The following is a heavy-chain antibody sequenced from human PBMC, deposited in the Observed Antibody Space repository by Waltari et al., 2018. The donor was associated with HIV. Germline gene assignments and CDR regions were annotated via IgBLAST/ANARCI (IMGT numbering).Heavy chain of an antibody. CDR1: GGSIRSRCYY. V-gene: IGHV4-39*01. J-gene: IGHJ4*02. D-gene: IGHD2-15*01. CDR2: IYYSGST. Sequence: QLQLQESGPGLVKPSETLSPTCTVSGGSIRSRCYYWGWFRPPPRTGLEWIGSIYYSGSTYYNASRKSRVTISVDTSKNQFSLKLSSVTAADTAVYYCARAVQGYCSGGSCENYFDYWGQGTLVTVSS. CDR3: ARAVQGYCSGGSCENYFDY.